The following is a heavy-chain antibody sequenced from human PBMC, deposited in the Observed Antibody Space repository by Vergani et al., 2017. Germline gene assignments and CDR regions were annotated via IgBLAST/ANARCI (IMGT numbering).Heavy chain of an antibody. Sequence: QVQLVQSGAEVKKPGASVKVSCKASGYTFTSYVINWVRQATGQGLEWMGWMNPNSGNTGYAQKFQGRVTMTRNTSISTAYMELSSLRSEDTAVYYCARGVVLYDSSGYYYDEGYYFDYWGQGTLVTVSS. CDR3: ARGVVLYDSSGYYYDEGYYFDY. CDR2: MNPNSGNT. CDR1: GYTFTSYV. D-gene: IGHD3-22*01. J-gene: IGHJ4*02. V-gene: IGHV1-8*01.